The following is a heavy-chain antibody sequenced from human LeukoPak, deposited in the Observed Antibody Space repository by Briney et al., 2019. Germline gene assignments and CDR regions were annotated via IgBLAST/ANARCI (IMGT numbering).Heavy chain of an antibody. CDR2: INHSGST. J-gene: IGHJ4*02. V-gene: IGHV4-34*01. CDR1: GGSFSGYY. Sequence: SETLSLTCAVYGGSFSGYYWSWIRQPPGKGLEWIGEINHSGSTNYNPSLKSRVTISVDTSKTQFSLKLSSVTAADTAVYYCARLPRYCSSTSCPFDYWGQGTLVTVSS. CDR3: ARLPRYCSSTSCPFDY. D-gene: IGHD2-2*01.